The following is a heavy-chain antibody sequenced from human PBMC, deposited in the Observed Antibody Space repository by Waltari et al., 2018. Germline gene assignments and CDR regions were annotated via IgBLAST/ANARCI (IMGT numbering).Heavy chain of an antibody. D-gene: IGHD5-18*01. J-gene: IGHJ4*02. CDR1: GLTVSLTY. Sequence: EVQVVGSAGGLTQPGGSLRLSCEASGLTVSLTYMSWVRQAPGKGLEWLSAIYSGGNTFYADSVKGRFNISIDNSKNTLYLQMNSLRVDDTAVYYCARDDSYGQFMRFDFWGQGTVVTVSS. V-gene: IGHV3-53*01. CDR3: ARDDSYGQFMRFDF. CDR2: IYSGGNT.